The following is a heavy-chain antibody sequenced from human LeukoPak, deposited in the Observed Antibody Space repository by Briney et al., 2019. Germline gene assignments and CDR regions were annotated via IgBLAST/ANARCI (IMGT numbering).Heavy chain of an antibody. Sequence: SETLSLTCTVSGGSMSSSFWSWIRQPAGKGLEWFGRIYSSGRTNYNPSLKSRVTLSLATSKNQFSLKLSSVTAADTAVYYCASGRSSSYWGQGTLVTVSS. CDR1: GGSMSSSF. CDR3: ASGRSSSY. J-gene: IGHJ1*01. V-gene: IGHV4-4*07. CDR2: IYSSGRT. D-gene: IGHD6-6*01.